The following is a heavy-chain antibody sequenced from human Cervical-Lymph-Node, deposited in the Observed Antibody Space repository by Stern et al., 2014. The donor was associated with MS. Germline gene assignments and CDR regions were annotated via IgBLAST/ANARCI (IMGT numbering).Heavy chain of an antibody. D-gene: IGHD2-2*01. J-gene: IGHJ6*02. Sequence: EVQLVEPGGGLVQPGRSLRLSCIASGFTFDDFAMHLVRQAPGKGLDWVSVISWDSINIRYADSVRGRFTISRDNAKNSLYLQMNSLRDEDTALYYCARQGEYCNGTSCHAGGLGDYYGMDVWGQGTTVTVSS. CDR2: ISWDSINI. CDR3: ARQGEYCNGTSCHAGGLGDYYGMDV. V-gene: IGHV3-9*01. CDR1: GFTFDDFA.